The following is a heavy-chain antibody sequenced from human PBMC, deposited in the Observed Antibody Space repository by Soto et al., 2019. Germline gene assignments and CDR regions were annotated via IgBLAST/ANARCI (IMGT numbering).Heavy chain of an antibody. J-gene: IGHJ4*02. Sequence: XGCLGLYCVACGFSVSSYSKSWVRQAPGKGLEWVSAITGDGGDTFHADSVRGRLTISRDNSRNTLYLQMDSLRAEDTALYYCAKGSATSRPYYFDYWGQRTLVTVSS. CDR1: GFSVSSYS. CDR3: AKGSATSRPYYFDY. CDR2: ITGDGGDT. V-gene: IGHV3-23*01.